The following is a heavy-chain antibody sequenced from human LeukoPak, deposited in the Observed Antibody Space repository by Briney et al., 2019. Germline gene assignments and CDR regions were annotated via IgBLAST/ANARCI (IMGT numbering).Heavy chain of an antibody. CDR2: IYYSGST. V-gene: IGHV4-59*01. Sequence: SETLSLTCAVYGGSFSGYYWSWIRQPPGKGLEWIGYIYYSGSTNYNPSLKSRATISVDTSKNQFSLKLSSVTAADTAVYYCARNVAGTNWFDPWGQGTLVTVSS. D-gene: IGHD6-19*01. CDR3: ARNVAGTNWFDP. CDR1: GGSFSGYY. J-gene: IGHJ5*02.